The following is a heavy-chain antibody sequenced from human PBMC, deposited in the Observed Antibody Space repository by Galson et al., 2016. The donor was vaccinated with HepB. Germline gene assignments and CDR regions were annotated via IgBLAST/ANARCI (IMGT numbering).Heavy chain of an antibody. CDR1: GFTFNSYS. J-gene: IGHJ6*02. CDR2: ISVSSSYI. CDR3: ARVSVGGQLGDDSHYAYFYGMDV. Sequence: SLRLSCAASGFTFNSYSMNWVRQAPGKGLEWVSYISVSSSYIYYADSVKGRFTISRDNAKNSLYLQMNSLRVEDTAVYYCARVSVGGQLGDDSHYAYFYGMDVWGQGTTVTVSS. D-gene: IGHD6-6*01. V-gene: IGHV3-21*01.